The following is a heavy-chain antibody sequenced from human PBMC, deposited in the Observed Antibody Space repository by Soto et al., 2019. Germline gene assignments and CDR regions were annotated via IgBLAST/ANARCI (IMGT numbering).Heavy chain of an antibody. Sequence: APVKLSCKASGSTFPSYGISRVRQAPGQGLECIGGIGAHHGYTISAHSVHGRVTMTTDTATSTAYMGLRSLRSEDTAVYYCAKDPRWFSGSMDVWG. V-gene: IGHV1-18*01. CDR1: GSTFPSYG. D-gene: IGHD3-10*01. CDR2: IGAHHGYT. J-gene: IGHJ6*02. CDR3: AKDPRWFSGSMDV.